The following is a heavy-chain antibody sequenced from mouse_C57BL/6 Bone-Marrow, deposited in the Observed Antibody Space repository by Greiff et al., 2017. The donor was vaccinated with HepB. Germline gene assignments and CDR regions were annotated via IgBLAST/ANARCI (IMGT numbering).Heavy chain of an antibody. CDR1: GFTFSDYG. CDR3: ARAGEYDGE. CDR2: ISNLAYSI. Sequence: EVKLMESGGGLVQPGGSLKLSCAASGFTFSDYGMAWVRQAPRKGPEWVAFISNLAYSIYYADTVTGRFTISRENAKNTLYLEMSSLRSEDTAMYYCARAGEYDGEWGQGTSVTVSS. V-gene: IGHV5-15*01. J-gene: IGHJ4*01. D-gene: IGHD2-14*01.